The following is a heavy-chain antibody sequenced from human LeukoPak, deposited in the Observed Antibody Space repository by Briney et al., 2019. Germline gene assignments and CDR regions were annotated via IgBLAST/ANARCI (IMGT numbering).Heavy chain of an antibody. V-gene: IGHV3-23*01. CDR1: GFTFSSYA. CDR3: AKPLNYFHYYYGMDV. Sequence: PGGSLGLSCAASGFTFSSYAMSWVRQAPGKGLEWVSAISGSGGSTYYADSVKGRFTISRDNSKNTLYLQMNSLRAEDTAVYYCAKPLNYFHYYYGMDVWGQGTTVTVSS. CDR2: ISGSGGST. D-gene: IGHD2/OR15-2a*01. J-gene: IGHJ6*02.